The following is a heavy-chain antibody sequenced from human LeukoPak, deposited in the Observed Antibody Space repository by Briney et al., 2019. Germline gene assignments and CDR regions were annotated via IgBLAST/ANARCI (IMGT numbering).Heavy chain of an antibody. J-gene: IGHJ3*02. CDR3: AKDFGHAFDI. CDR2: ISYDGSNK. V-gene: IGHV3-30*18. Sequence: GGSLRLSCAASGFTCSSYGMHWVRQAPGKGLEWVAVISYDGSNKYYADSVKGRFTISRDNSKNTLYLQMNSLRAEDTAVYYCAKDFGHAFDIWGQGTMVTVSS. CDR1: GFTCSSYG. D-gene: IGHD3-10*01.